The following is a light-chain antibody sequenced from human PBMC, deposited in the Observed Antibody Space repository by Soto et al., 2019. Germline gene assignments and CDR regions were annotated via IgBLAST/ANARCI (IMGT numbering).Light chain of an antibody. CDR2: GAS. Sequence: DIQMTQSPSSLSASMGDRVSITCRASQSIGTDLNWYQQKPGKAPKLLIYGASTLQGGVPSRFSGSVSGTEFTLTISSLQPGDLATYFWQQTYSTPCTFGQGTKVDI. CDR1: QSIGTD. V-gene: IGKV1-39*01. J-gene: IGKJ1*01. CDR3: QQTYSTPCT.